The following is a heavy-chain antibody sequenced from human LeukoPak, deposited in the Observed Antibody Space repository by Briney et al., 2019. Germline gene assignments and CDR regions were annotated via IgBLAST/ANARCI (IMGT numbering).Heavy chain of an antibody. V-gene: IGHV1-69*05. J-gene: IGHJ6*03. CDR1: GYTFTSYG. CDR3: ARGFWSGSPSVRYYYYYYMDV. Sequence: GASVKVSCKASGYTFTSYGISWVRQAPGQGLEWMGGIIPIFGTANYAQKFQGRVTITTDESTSTAYMELSSLRSEDTAVYYCARGFWSGSPSVRYYYYYYMDVWGKGTTVTVSS. D-gene: IGHD3-3*01. CDR2: IIPIFGTA.